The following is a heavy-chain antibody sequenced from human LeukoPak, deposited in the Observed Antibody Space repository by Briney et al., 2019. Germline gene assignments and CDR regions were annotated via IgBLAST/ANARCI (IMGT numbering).Heavy chain of an antibody. V-gene: IGHV1-69*04. CDR3: ARSRWGKSDTAMEPFDY. Sequence: VASVKVSCKASGGTFSSYAISWVRQAPGQGLEWMGRIIPILGIANYAQKFQGRVTITADKSTSTAYMELSSLRSEDTAVYYCARSRWGKSDTAMEPFDYWGQGTLVTVSS. CDR1: GGTFSSYA. J-gene: IGHJ4*02. D-gene: IGHD5-18*01. CDR2: IIPILGIA.